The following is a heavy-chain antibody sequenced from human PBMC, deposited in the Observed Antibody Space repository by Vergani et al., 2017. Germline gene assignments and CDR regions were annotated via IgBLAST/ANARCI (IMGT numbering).Heavy chain of an antibody. CDR1: GFSLSTIGVG. CDR2: IYWNDDK. J-gene: IGHJ3*02. Sequence: QITLKESGPTLVKPTQTLTLTFTFSGFSLSTIGVGVGWIRQPPGKALEWLALIYWNDDKLYSQSLKSSLTITKDTSKNQVVLTMTNMDPVDTATYYCAHRRVRAWITGAFDIWGQGTMVTVSS. D-gene: IGHD3-16*01. CDR3: AHRRVRAWITGAFDI. V-gene: IGHV2-5*01.